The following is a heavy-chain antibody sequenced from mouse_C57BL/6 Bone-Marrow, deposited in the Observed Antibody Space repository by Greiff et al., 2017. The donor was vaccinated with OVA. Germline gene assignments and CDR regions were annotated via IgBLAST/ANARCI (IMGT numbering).Heavy chain of an antibody. J-gene: IGHJ4*01. Sequence: EVMLVESGGGLVQPGGSMKLSCVASGFTFSNYWMNWVRQSPEKGLEWVAQIRLKSDNYATHYAESVKGRFTISRDDSKSSVYLQMNNLRAEATGIYYSTAVHATFMDYWGQGTSVTVSS. D-gene: IGHD1-1*01. CDR2: IRLKSDNYAT. CDR3: TAVHATFMDY. CDR1: GFTFSNYW. V-gene: IGHV6-3*01.